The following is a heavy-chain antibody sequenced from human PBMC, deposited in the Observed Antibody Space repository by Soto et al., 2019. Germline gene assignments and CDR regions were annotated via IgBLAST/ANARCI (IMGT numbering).Heavy chain of an antibody. CDR3: ARGGKYYYGSGSLLVDP. Sequence: ESGGGLVKPGGSLRLSCAASGFTFSDYYMSWIRQAPGKGLEWVSYISSSSSYTNYADSVKGRFTISRDNAKNSLYLQMNSLRAEDTAVYYCARGGKYYYGSGSLLVDPWGQGTLVTVSS. V-gene: IGHV3-11*05. D-gene: IGHD3-10*01. CDR2: ISSSSSYT. CDR1: GFTFSDYY. J-gene: IGHJ5*02.